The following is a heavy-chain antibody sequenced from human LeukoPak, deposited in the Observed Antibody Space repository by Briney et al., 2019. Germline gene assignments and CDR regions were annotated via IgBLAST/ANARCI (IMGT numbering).Heavy chain of an antibody. V-gene: IGHV5-51*01. CDR2: IYPGDSDT. CDR3: ARREGGYCANGVCYWNHFDL. D-gene: IGHD2-8*01. J-gene: IGHJ4*02. Sequence: GGSLKISCKGSGYSFTSYWIGWVRQMPGKGLEWMGIIYPGDSDTRYSPSFQGQVTISADKSISTAYLQWSSLKASDTAMYYCARREGGYCANGVCYWNHFDLWGQGTLVTVSS. CDR1: GYSFTSYW.